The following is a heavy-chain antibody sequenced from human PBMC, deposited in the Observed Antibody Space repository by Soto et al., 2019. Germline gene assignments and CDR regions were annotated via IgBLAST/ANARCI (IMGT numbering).Heavy chain of an antibody. CDR2: ISAYNGNT. CDR3: ARVDLGIDYYYYCMDV. J-gene: IGHJ6*02. D-gene: IGHD7-27*01. CDR1: GYTFTSYG. Sequence: QVQLVQSGAEVKKPGASVKVSCKASGYTFTSYGISWVRQAPGQGLEWMGWISAYNGNTNYAQKLQGRVTMTTDTATSTAYKELRSLRAGDTAVYYCARVDLGIDYYYYCMDVWGQGTTVTVSS. V-gene: IGHV1-18*01.